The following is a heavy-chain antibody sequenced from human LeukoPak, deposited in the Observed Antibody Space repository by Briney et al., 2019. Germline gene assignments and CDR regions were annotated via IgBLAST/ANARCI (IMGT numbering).Heavy chain of an antibody. V-gene: IGHV3-21*01. CDR1: GFTFSSYS. CDR3: ASGLSRIAAAGIDY. J-gene: IGHJ4*02. D-gene: IGHD6-13*01. Sequence: GGSLRLSCAASGFTFSSYSMNWVRQAPGKGLEWVSSISSSSSYIYYADSVKGRFTISRDNAKNSLYLQMNSLRAEDTAVYYCASGLSRIAAAGIDYWGQGTLVTVSS. CDR2: ISSSSSYI.